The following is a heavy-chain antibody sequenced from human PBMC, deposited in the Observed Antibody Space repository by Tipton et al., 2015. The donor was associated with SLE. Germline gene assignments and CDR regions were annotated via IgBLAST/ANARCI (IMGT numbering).Heavy chain of an antibody. Sequence: TLSLTCTISGGSITISNYYWTWIRQPPGKGLEWIGFVSYSGNTNYNPSLKSRVSLSIYTSKNQFSLRLSSVTAADTAVYYCARDEYRYDTTGYHLLGHFDFWGQGTLVTVSS. CDR1: GGSITISNYY. CDR3: ARDEYRYDTTGYHLLGHFDF. D-gene: IGHD3-22*01. CDR2: VSYSGNT. V-gene: IGHV4-61*05. J-gene: IGHJ4*02.